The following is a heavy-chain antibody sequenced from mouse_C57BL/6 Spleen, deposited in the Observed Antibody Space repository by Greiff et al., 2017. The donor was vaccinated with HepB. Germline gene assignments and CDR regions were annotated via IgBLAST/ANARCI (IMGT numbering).Heavy chain of an antibody. J-gene: IGHJ3*01. CDR1: GYPFTSYW. CDR3: ARGDYDEGAWFAY. V-gene: IGHV1-64*01. CDR2: IHPNSGST. Sequence: QVQLQQPGAELVKPGASVKLSCKASGYPFTSYWMHWVKQRPGQGLAWIGIIHPNSGSTNYNEKFKSKATVTVDKSSSTAYMQLSSLTSEDSAVYYCARGDYDEGAWFAYWGQGTLVTVAA. D-gene: IGHD2-4*01.